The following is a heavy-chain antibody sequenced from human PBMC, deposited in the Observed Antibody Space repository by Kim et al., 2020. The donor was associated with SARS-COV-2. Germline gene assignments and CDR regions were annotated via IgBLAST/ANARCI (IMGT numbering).Heavy chain of an antibody. CDR2: IYYSGST. Sequence: SETLSLTCTVSGGSISSYYWSWIRQPPGKGLEWIGYIYYSGSTNYNPSLKSRVTISVDTSKNQFSLKLSSVTAADTAVYYCARETMVYAMPTWYFDLWGRGTLVTVSS. J-gene: IGHJ2*01. D-gene: IGHD2-8*01. V-gene: IGHV4-59*13. CDR3: ARETMVYAMPTWYFDL. CDR1: GGSISSYY.